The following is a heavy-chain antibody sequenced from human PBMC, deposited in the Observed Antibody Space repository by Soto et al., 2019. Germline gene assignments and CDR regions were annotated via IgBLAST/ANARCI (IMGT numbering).Heavy chain of an antibody. CDR2: ISFDGSNK. CDR1: GFTFSSYA. V-gene: IGHV3-30-3*01. Sequence: QVQLVESGGDVVQPGRSLRLSCAASGFTFSSYAMHWVRQAPGKGLEWVAVISFDGSNKYYADSVKGRFTISRDNSKNTLYLQMNSLRAEDTAVYYCARNSSSGVDHWGQGTLVTVSS. D-gene: IGHD6-13*01. CDR3: ARNSSSGVDH. J-gene: IGHJ4*02.